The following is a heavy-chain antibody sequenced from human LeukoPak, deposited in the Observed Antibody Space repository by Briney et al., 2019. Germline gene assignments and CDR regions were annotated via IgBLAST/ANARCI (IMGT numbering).Heavy chain of an antibody. Sequence: GESLKISCKGSGYSFTNYWIGWVRQMPGEGLEWMAFISPVDSDTRYSPSLQGQITVSADKSLSTAYLQLSSLMASDTAMYYCARSPPDNSGYSYFDYWGQGTLVTVSS. J-gene: IGHJ4*02. CDR3: ARSPPDNSGYSYFDY. CDR2: ISPVDSDT. CDR1: GYSFTNYW. D-gene: IGHD3-22*01. V-gene: IGHV5-51*01.